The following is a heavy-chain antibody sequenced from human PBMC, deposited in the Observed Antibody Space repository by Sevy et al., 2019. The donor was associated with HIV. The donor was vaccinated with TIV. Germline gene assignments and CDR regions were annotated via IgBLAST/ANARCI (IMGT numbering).Heavy chain of an antibody. CDR1: GFTFSNYA. D-gene: IGHD4-17*01. CDR3: ARDGLYGGNFEYFQH. V-gene: IGHV3-23*01. J-gene: IGHJ1*01. Sequence: GGSLRLSCAASGFTFSNYALTWVRQAPGKGLDWVSSITGSSTTIYYADSVKGRFTVSRDNSNNTLYPHINSLRAEDTAVYYCARDGLYGGNFEYFQHWGQGTLVTVSS. CDR2: ITGSSTTI.